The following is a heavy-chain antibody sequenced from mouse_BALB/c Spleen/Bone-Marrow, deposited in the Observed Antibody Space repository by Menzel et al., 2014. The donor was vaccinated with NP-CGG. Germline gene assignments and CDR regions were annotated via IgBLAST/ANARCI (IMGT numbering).Heavy chain of an antibody. V-gene: IGHV1-26*01. CDR3: ARWWDLAY. D-gene: IGHD1-1*02. CDR2: INPYNGAT. J-gene: IGHJ3*01. CDR1: WYSFTGYY. Sequence: GQLLPAGPEVVKPGGLGEIYCKGFWYSFTGYYKHWGKESHAKSPEGSGRINPYNGATSYNQNFKDKASLTVDKSSSTAYMELHRLTSEDSAVYYCARWWDLAYWGQGTLVTVSA.